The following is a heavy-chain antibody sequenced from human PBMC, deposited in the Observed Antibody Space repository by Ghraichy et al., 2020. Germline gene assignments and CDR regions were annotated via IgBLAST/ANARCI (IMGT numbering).Heavy chain of an antibody. CDR1: GFTFSTYA. J-gene: IGHJ4*02. D-gene: IGHD1-26*01. V-gene: IGHV3-23*01. Sequence: GGSLRLSCAASGFTFSTYAMSWVRQAPGKGLEWVSAITGSGGSTYYADSVKGRFTISRDNSKNTLYLQVNSLRAEDTAVYYCAKSLKVGATYSVSDYWGQGTLVTASS. CDR3: AKSLKVGATYSVSDY. CDR2: ITGSGGST.